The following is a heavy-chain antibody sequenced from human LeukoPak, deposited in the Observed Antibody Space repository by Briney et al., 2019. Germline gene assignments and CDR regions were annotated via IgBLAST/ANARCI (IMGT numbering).Heavy chain of an antibody. D-gene: IGHD6-13*01. CDR2: INHSGST. Sequence: SETLXXTCAVYGGSFSGYYWSWLRQPPGKGLEWIGEINHSGSTNYNPSLTSRVTISVETYKKQFSLKLSSVTAADTAVYYCARGMAAAGYYYYYYMDVWGKGTTVTVSS. V-gene: IGHV4-34*01. CDR3: ARGMAAAGYYYYYYMDV. CDR1: GGSFSGYY. J-gene: IGHJ6*03.